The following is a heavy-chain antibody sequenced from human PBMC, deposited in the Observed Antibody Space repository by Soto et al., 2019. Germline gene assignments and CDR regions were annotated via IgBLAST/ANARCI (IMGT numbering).Heavy chain of an antibody. D-gene: IGHD1-26*01. J-gene: IGHJ6*03. CDR1: GFTFSNAW. CDR2: IKSKTDGGTT. Sequence: EVQLVESGGGLVKPGGSLRLSCAASGFTFSNAWMSWVRQAPGKGLEWVGRIKSKTDGGTTDYAAPVKGRFTISRDESKNTLYLQMNSLKTEDTAVYYCTTDKGTTTIYYYYYMDVWGKGTTVTVSS. V-gene: IGHV3-15*01. CDR3: TTDKGTTTIYYYYYMDV.